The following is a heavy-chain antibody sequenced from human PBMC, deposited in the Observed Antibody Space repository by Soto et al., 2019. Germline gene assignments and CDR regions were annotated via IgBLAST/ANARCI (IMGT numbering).Heavy chain of an antibody. V-gene: IGHV4-59*01. CDR2: IYYSGHT. Sequence: SETLSLTCTVSGGSISNYYWNWIRQPPGKGLEWIGCIYYSGHTNYNPSLKSRVTISVDTSKNQFSLILTSVTAADTAGYYCARRMYSDDAFDIWGQGTMVTVSS. J-gene: IGHJ3*02. D-gene: IGHD4-4*01. CDR3: ARRMYSDDAFDI. CDR1: GGSISNYY.